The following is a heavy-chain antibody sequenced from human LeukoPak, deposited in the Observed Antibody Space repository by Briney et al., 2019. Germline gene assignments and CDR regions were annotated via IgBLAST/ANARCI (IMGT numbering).Heavy chain of an antibody. D-gene: IGHD3-22*01. Sequence: ASVKVSCKASGYTFTGYYMHWVRQAPGQGLEWMGWINPNSGGTNYAQKFQGRVTMTRDTSISTAYMELSRLRSDDTVVYYCASSKAYDSSGYYETTCFDYWGQGTLVTVSS. CDR1: GYTFTGYY. J-gene: IGHJ4*02. CDR2: INPNSGGT. V-gene: IGHV1-2*02. CDR3: ASSKAYDSSGYYETTCFDY.